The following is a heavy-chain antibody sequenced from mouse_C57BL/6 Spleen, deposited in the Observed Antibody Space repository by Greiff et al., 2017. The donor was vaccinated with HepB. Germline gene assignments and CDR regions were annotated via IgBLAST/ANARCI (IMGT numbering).Heavy chain of an antibody. CDR2: IDPEDGET. J-gene: IGHJ4*01. CDR3: ARGYGYDKDYYAMDY. V-gene: IGHV14-2*01. CDR1: GFNIKDYY. Sequence: EVKLMESGAELVKPGASVKLSCTASGFNIKDYYMHWVKQRTEQGLEWIGRIDPEDGETKYAPKFQGKATITADTSSNTAYLQLSSLTSEDTAVYYCARGYGYDKDYYAMDYWGQGTSVTVSS. D-gene: IGHD2-2*01.